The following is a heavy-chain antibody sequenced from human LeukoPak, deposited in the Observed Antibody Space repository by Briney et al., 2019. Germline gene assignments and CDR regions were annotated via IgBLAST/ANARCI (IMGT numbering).Heavy chain of an antibody. Sequence: PSETLSLTCTVSGGSISSYYWSWIRQPAGKGLEWIGRIYTSGSTNYNPSLKSRVTMSVDTSKNQFSLKLSSVTAADTAVYYCAXXXXXIVVVPAAINYYYYGMDVWGQGTTVTVSS. D-gene: IGHD2-2*01. V-gene: IGHV4-4*07. J-gene: IGHJ6*02. CDR1: GGSISSYY. CDR2: IYTSGST. CDR3: AXXXXXIVVVPAAINYYYYGMDV.